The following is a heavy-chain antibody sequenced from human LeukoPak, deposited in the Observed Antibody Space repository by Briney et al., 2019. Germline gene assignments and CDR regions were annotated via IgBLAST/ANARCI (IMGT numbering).Heavy chain of an antibody. CDR1: GYSFTSYW. D-gene: IGHD5-24*01. V-gene: IGHV5-51*01. CDR2: IYPGDSDT. CDR3: ARVLATKLTREYYYYYMDV. Sequence: GESLKISCKGSGYSFTSYWIGWVRQVPGKGLEWMGIIYPGDSDTRYSPSFQGQVTISADKSISTAYLQWSSLKASDTAMYYCARVLATKLTREYYYYYMDVWGKGTTVTVSS. J-gene: IGHJ6*03.